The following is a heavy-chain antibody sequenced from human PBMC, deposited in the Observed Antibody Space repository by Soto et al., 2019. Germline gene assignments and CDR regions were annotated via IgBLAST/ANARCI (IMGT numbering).Heavy chain of an antibody. CDR2: ITTDKGKT. V-gene: IGHV1-18*01. CDR3: APRSPAFDY. Sequence: QVQLVQSGPEVKKPGASVKVSCKTSGYTFTSYGITWVRQAPGQGLEWMGWITTDKGKTTYAQKFQGRVTMTTDTSTRTAYMDLRRLRADDTAVYYCAPRSPAFDYWGQGTLVTVSS. J-gene: IGHJ4*02. CDR1: GYTFTSYG.